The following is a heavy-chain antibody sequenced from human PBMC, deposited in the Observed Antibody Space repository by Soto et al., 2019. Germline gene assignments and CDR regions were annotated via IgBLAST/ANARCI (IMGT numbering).Heavy chain of an antibody. CDR2: IKSKTDGGTT. CDR3: TTDRDYDILTGYSRGYYFDY. J-gene: IGHJ4*02. V-gene: IGHV3-15*01. CDR1: GFTFSNAW. D-gene: IGHD3-9*01. Sequence: PGGSLRLSCAASGFTFSNAWMSWVRQAPGKGLGWVGRIKSKTDGGTTDYAAPVKGRFTISRDDSKNTLYLQMNSLKTEDTAVYYCTTDRDYDILTGYSRGYYFDYWGQGTLVTVSS.